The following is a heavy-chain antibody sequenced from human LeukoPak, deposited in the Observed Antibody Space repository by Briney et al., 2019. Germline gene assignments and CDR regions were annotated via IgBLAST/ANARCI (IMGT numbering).Heavy chain of an antibody. V-gene: IGHV3-23*01. J-gene: IGHJ4*02. CDR3: VKATSRMTTVNSPLGY. CDR2: ISGSGGGT. Sequence: GGSLRLSCAASGFTFSSYAMNWVRQAPGKGLEWLSDISGSGGGTYYADSVKGRFTISRDNSKNTLYLQMNSLRAEDTAVYYCVKATSRMTTVNSPLGYWGEGTLVTVSS. CDR1: GFTFSSYA. D-gene: IGHD4-17*01.